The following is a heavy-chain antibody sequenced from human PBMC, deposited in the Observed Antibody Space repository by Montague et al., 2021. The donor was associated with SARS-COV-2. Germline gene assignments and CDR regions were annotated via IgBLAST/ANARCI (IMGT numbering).Heavy chain of an antibody. V-gene: IGHV4-4*07. CDR3: ARSTFYSSGWWDNWYFDL. CDR1: GGSMNLYY. CDR2: FYTTGST. D-gene: IGHD6-19*01. J-gene: IGHJ2*01. Sequence: SETLSLTCNVSGGSMNLYYWSWIRQPAGKGLEWIGRFYTTGSTNYNPSLKSRVTMSVDTSKNQFSLKLSSVTAADTAVYYCARSTFYSSGWWDNWYFDLWGRGTLVTVSS.